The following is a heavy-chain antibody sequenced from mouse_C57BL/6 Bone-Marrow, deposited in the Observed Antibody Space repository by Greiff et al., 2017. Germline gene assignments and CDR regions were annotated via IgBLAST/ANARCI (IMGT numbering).Heavy chain of an antibody. D-gene: IGHD2-4*01. J-gene: IGHJ4*01. Sequence: QVQLQQPGAELVKPGASVTVSCKASGYTFTNYWMHWVKQRPGQGLEWIGMIHPNGGGPDYNAKFKSEATLSVDKSSRTAYMQLSSLTSEDSAVYYCARDFDYDDDTMDYWGQGTLVTVS. CDR3: ARDFDYDDDTMDY. V-gene: IGHV1-64*01. CDR2: IHPNGGGP. CDR1: GYTFTNYW.